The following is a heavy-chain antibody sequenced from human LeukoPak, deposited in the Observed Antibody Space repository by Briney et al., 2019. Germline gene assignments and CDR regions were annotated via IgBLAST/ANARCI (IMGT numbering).Heavy chain of an antibody. CDR1: GFTFSSYA. Sequence: GGSLRLSCAASGFTFSSYAMSWVRQAPGKGLEWVSAISGSGGSTYYADSVKGRFTISRDNSKNTLYLQMKSLRAEDTPVYYCAKKEAYYYGSGSDYFDYWGQGTLVTVSS. CDR2: ISGSGGST. V-gene: IGHV3-23*01. J-gene: IGHJ4*02. CDR3: AKKEAYYYGSGSDYFDY. D-gene: IGHD3-10*01.